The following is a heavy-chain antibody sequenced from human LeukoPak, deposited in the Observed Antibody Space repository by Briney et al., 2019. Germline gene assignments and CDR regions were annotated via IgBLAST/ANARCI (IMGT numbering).Heavy chain of an antibody. CDR1: GFTFSSYV. V-gene: IGHV3-30*04. J-gene: IGHJ4*02. CDR2: ISYDGSDK. D-gene: IGHD6-6*01. CDR3: ARQAARPYDY. Sequence: PGGSLRLSCTASGFTFSSYVIHWVRQAPGKGLEWVAVISYDGSDKYYADSVKGRFTISRDNSKNTLYLQMNSLRTEDTAVFYCARQAARPYDYWGQGTLVTVSS.